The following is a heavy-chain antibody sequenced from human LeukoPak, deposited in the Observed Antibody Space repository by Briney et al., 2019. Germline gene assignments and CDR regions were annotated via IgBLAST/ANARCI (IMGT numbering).Heavy chain of an antibody. V-gene: IGHV3-23*01. CDR2: ISGSGGST. CDR3: AKAPMIVVVRFRVGYYFDY. CDR1: GFTFSSYA. D-gene: IGHD3-22*01. Sequence: PGGCLRLSCAASGFTFSSYAMSWVRQAPGKGLEWVSAISGSGGSTYYADSVKGRFTISRDNSKNTLYLQMNSLRAEDTAVYYCAKAPMIVVVRFRVGYYFDYWGQGTLVTVSS. J-gene: IGHJ4*02.